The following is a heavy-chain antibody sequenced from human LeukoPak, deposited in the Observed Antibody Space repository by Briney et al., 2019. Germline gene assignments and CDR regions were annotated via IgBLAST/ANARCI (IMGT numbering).Heavy chain of an antibody. CDR1: GFTVSSNY. Sequence: GGSLRLSCAASGFTVSSNYMSWVRQAPGKGLEWVSVIYSGGSTYYADSVKGRFTISRDNSKNTLYPQMNSLRAEDTAVYYCARGRYYYDSTAYLDYWGQGTLVTVSS. V-gene: IGHV3-53*01. D-gene: IGHD3-22*01. CDR2: IYSGGST. CDR3: ARGRYYYDSTAYLDY. J-gene: IGHJ4*02.